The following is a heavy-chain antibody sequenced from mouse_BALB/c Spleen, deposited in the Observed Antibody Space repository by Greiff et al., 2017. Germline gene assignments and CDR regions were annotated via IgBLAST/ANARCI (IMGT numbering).Heavy chain of an antibody. CDR2: IDPFNGGT. J-gene: IGHJ4*01. Sequence: EVQLQESGPELMKPGASVKISCKASGYSFTSYYMHWVKQSHGKSLEWIGYIDPFNGGTSYNQKFKGKATLTVDKSSSTAYMHLSSLTSEDSAVYYCARSVDYAMDYWGQGTSVTVSS. CDR1: GYSFTSYY. CDR3: ARSVDYAMDY. V-gene: IGHV1S135*01.